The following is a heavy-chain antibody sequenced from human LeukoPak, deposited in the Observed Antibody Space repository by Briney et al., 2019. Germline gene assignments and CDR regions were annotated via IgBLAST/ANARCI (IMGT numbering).Heavy chain of an antibody. CDR1: GYSISSGYY. Sequence: PSETLSLTCTVAGYSISSGYYWGGSRQPPGKGLEWIGEIYHSGSANYNPSLKSRVTISVDKSKNQFSLKLSSVTAADTAVYYCARDYSSGWYKSAFDIWGQGTMVTVSS. CDR3: ARDYSSGWYKSAFDI. V-gene: IGHV4-38-2*02. J-gene: IGHJ3*02. D-gene: IGHD6-19*01. CDR2: IYHSGSA.